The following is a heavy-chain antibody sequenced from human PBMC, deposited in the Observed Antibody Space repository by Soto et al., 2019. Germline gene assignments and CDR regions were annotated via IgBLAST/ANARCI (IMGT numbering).Heavy chain of an antibody. J-gene: IGHJ4*02. CDR3: AREKPYSSSWYHDY. CDR2: INHSGST. D-gene: IGHD6-13*01. V-gene: IGHV4-34*01. Sequence: SETLSLTCAVYGGSFSGYYWSWIRQPPGKGLEWIGEINHSGSTNYNPSHKSQVTISVDTSKNQFSLKLSSVTAADTAMYYCAREKPYSSSWYHDYWGQGTLVTVSS. CDR1: GGSFSGYY.